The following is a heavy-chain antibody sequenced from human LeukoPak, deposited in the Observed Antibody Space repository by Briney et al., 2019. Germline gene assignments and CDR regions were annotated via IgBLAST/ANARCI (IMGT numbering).Heavy chain of an antibody. J-gene: IGHJ4*02. CDR1: GYTFTSYG. CDR2: ISAYNGNT. D-gene: IGHD1-26*01. CDR3: ARDSARSVGATGPAFDY. Sequence: ASVKVSCKASGYTFTSYGISWVRQAPGQGLEWMGWISAYNGNTNYAQKLQGRVTMSTDTSTSTAYMELKSLRSDDTAVYYCARDSARSVGATGPAFDYWGQGTLVTVSS. V-gene: IGHV1-18*01.